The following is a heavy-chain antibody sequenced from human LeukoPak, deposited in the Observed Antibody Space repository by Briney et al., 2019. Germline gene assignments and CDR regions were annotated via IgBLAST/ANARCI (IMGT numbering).Heavy chain of an antibody. Sequence: ASVKVSCKASGYTFTSYDINWVRQATGQGLEWMGRIIPILGIANYAQKFQGRVTITADKSTSTAYMELSSLRSEDTAVYYCARRTYYDFWSGSPDAFDIWGQGTMVTVSS. CDR2: IIPILGIA. D-gene: IGHD3-3*01. V-gene: IGHV1-69*04. CDR3: ARRTYYDFWSGSPDAFDI. CDR1: GYTFTSYD. J-gene: IGHJ3*02.